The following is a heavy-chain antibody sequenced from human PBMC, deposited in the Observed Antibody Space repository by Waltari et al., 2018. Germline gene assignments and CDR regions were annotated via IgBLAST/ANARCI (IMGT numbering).Heavy chain of an antibody. CDR1: GGTFSSYA. CDR3: ARDGITAAGTTGDAFDI. J-gene: IGHJ3*02. Sequence: QVQLVQSGAEVKKPGSSVKVSCKASGGTFSSYAISWVRQAPGQGLEWMGGIIPIFGTANYAQKFQGIVTITADESTSTAYMELSNLRSEDTAVYYCARDGITAAGTTGDAFDIWGQGTMVTVSS. D-gene: IGHD6-13*01. V-gene: IGHV1-69*12. CDR2: IIPIFGTA.